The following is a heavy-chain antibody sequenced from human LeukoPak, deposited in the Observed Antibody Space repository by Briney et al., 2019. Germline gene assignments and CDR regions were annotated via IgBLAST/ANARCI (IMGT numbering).Heavy chain of an antibody. CDR1: GYTFSNCW. J-gene: IGHJ3*02. D-gene: IGHD6-13*01. CDR2: IYPGDSDT. CDR3: ARPSQLYSSDAFDI. V-gene: IGHV5-51*01. Sequence: GESLKISCKGSGYTFSNCWIGWVRQMPGKGLEWMGIIYPGDSDTTYSPSFQGQVTISADKSISTAYLQWSSLKASDTAMYYCARPSQLYSSDAFDIWGQGTMVTVSS.